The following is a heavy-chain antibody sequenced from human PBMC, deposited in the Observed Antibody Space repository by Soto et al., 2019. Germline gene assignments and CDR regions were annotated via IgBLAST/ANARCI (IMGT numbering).Heavy chain of an antibody. CDR1: GGSISSYY. D-gene: IGHD4-17*01. CDR3: ARSDYGDSYVDY. CDR2: IYYSGST. J-gene: IGHJ4*02. V-gene: IGHV4-59*01. Sequence: SETLSLTCTVSGGSISSYYWSWIRQPPGKGLEWIGYIYYSGSTNYNPSLKSRVTISVHTSKNHFSLMLISVIAADTAVYYCARSDYGDSYVDYWGQGTLVTVSS.